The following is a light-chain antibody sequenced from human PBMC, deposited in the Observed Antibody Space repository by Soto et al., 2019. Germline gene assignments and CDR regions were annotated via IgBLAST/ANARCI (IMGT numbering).Light chain of an antibody. CDR1: QSVASNC. CDR2: GAS. V-gene: IGKV3-20*01. CDR3: QQYGTSPQT. Sequence: EIVLTQSPGTPSLSPGERATLSCGASQSVASNCLAWYQQKSGQAPRLLIYGASSRATGIPDRFSGSGSGTDFTLTISRLEPEDFAVYYCQQYGTSPQTFGQGTKVEIK. J-gene: IGKJ1*01.